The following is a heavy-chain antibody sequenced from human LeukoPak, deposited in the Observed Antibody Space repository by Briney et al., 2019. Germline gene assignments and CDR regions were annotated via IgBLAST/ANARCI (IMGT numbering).Heavy chain of an antibody. CDR1: GGTFSSYA. CDR2: IIPIFGTA. V-gene: IGHV1-69*05. J-gene: IGHJ6*03. Sequence: SVTLSCKASGGTFSSYAISWVRQAPGQGLEWKGGIIPIFGTANSAQTFQGRVTITTDESTSTAYMELSSLRSEDTAVYYCARAEYYDSSGYLGYYYYYTDVWSKGTTVTVSS. CDR3: ARAEYYDSSGYLGYYYYYTDV. D-gene: IGHD3-22*01.